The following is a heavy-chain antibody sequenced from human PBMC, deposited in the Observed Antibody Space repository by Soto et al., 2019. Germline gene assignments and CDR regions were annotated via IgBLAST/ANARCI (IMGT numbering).Heavy chain of an antibody. Sequence: YLRLSCAASALTFISYSMNCVRQAPGKGQKWVSYISSSSSTIFYADSVKGRFTISRDNAKNSLYLQMNSLRAEDTAVYYCARVHPYYYGSGRRYYYGMDVWGQGT. CDR1: ALTFISYS. D-gene: IGHD3-10*01. CDR2: ISSSSSTI. V-gene: IGHV3-48*01. CDR3: ARVHPYYYGSGRRYYYGMDV. J-gene: IGHJ6*02.